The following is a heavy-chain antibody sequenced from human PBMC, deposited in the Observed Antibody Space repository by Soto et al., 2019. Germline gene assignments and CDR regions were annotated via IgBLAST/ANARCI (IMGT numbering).Heavy chain of an antibody. Sequence: SETLSLTCALYGGSFSDYYWGWIRQPPGKGLECIGEITHSGSTNYNPSLKSRVTLSVDTSKNQFSLNLTSVTAADTAVYYCARGLRASFGVRLSYYYYGMDVWGQGTTVTVS. D-gene: IGHD3-10*01. CDR2: ITHSGST. J-gene: IGHJ6*02. CDR3: ARGLRASFGVRLSYYYYGMDV. CDR1: GGSFSDYY. V-gene: IGHV4-34*01.